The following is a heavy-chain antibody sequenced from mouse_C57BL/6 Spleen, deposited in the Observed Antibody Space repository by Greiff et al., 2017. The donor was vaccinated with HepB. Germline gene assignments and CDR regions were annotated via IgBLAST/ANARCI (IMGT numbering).Heavy chain of an antibody. Sequence: VQLQQSGAELVKPGASVKMSCKASGYTFTTYLIAWMKQNHGKSLEWIGNFHPYNDDTKYNEKFKGKATLTVEKSSSTVYLELSRLTSDYAAIYDCARGDDFGRYFDGWGTVTTVTVSS. CDR3: ARGDDFGRYFDG. D-gene: IGHD2-4*01. CDR1: GYTFTTYL. V-gene: IGHV1-47*01. J-gene: IGHJ1*03. CDR2: FHPYNDDT.